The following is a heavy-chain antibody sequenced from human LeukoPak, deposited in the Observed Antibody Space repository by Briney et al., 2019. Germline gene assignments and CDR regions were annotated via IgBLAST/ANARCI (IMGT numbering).Heavy chain of an antibody. V-gene: IGHV3-23*01. CDR1: GFTFSSYA. J-gene: IGHJ4*02. CDR2: ISGSGGST. CDR3: AKYSDFDWSYFDY. Sequence: GGSLRLSCAASGFTFSSYAMSWVRQAPGKGPEWVSAISGSGGSTYYADSVKGRFTISRDNSKNTLYLQMNSLRAEDTAVYYCAKYSDFDWSYFDYWGQGTLVTVSS. D-gene: IGHD3-9*01.